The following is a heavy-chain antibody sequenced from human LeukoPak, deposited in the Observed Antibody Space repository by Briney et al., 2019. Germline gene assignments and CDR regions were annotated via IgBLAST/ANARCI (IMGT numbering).Heavy chain of an antibody. CDR1: GFTFSSYS. V-gene: IGHV3-48*01. J-gene: IGHJ4*02. Sequence: GGSLRLSCAASGFTFSSYSMSWVRQAPGKGLEWVSYISSSSSTIYYADSVKGRFTISRDNAKNSLYLQMNSLRAEDTAVYYCARGYCSSTSCSALFDYWGQGTLVTVSS. CDR2: ISSSSSTI. D-gene: IGHD2-2*01. CDR3: ARGYCSSTSCSALFDY.